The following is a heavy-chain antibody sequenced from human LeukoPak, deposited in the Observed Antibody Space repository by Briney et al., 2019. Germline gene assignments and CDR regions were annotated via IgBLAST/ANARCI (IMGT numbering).Heavy chain of an antibody. CDR2: ISSSGGST. Sequence: GESLRLSCAASGFTFSSYAMSWVRQAPGKGLEWVSGISSSGGSTYYADSVKGRFTISRDNSKNTLFLQMNSLRAEGTAVYYCAKFGSGWYYGASDIWGQGTMVTFSS. CDR3: AKFGSGWYYGASDI. J-gene: IGHJ3*02. V-gene: IGHV3-23*01. D-gene: IGHD6-19*01. CDR1: GFTFSSYA.